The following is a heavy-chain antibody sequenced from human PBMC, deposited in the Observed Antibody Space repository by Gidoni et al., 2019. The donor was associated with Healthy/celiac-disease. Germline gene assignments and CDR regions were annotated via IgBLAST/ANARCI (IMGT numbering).Heavy chain of an antibody. CDR1: GFPFSSYA. J-gene: IGHJ4*02. Sequence: EVQLLESGGGLVQPGGSLRLSCAASGFPFSSYAMSWVRQAPGKGLEWVAAISGRGGSTYSADSVKGRFTISRDKSKNTLYLQMNSLRAEDTAVYYCAKGGSSSPGRYYFDYWGQGTLVTVSS. CDR3: AKGGSSSPGRYYFDY. V-gene: IGHV3-23*01. CDR2: ISGRGGST. D-gene: IGHD6-6*01.